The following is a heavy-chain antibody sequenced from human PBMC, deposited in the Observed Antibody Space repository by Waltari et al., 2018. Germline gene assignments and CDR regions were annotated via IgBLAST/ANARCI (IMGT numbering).Heavy chain of an antibody. D-gene: IGHD3-22*01. CDR2: ISWTTRTV. CDR3: AKSTSSDSSGSTDY. Sequence: EVQLGECGGGLVQPGRSVRISCAAAGFTVDDYDMHGVGQGPGKGLEWVSCISWTTRTVGYADFVKGLFTISSDNPKNPLYLPMNSLSAEVTALSYCAKSTSSDSSGSTDYWGQGTLVTVSS. J-gene: IGHJ4*02. CDR1: GFTVDDYD. V-gene: IGHV3-9*01.